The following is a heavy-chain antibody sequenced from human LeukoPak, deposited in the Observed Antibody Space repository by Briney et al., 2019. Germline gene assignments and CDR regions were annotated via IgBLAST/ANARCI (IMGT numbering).Heavy chain of an antibody. Sequence: SQTPSLTCTVSGGSISSGGYYWSWIRQHPGKGLEWIGYIYYSGSTYYNPSLKSRVTISVDTSKNQFSLKLSSVTAADTAVYYCARGLDYYDSSGYYFDYWGQGTLVTVSS. CDR1: GGSISSGGYY. D-gene: IGHD3-22*01. CDR2: IYYSGST. J-gene: IGHJ4*02. CDR3: ARGLDYYDSSGYYFDY. V-gene: IGHV4-31*03.